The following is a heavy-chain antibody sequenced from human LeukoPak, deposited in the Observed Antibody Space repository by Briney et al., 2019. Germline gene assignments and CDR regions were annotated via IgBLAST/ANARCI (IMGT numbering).Heavy chain of an antibody. V-gene: IGHV3-23*05. CDR3: AKVYDILTGGDY. D-gene: IGHD3-9*01. CDR2: IDTSGSIT. J-gene: IGHJ4*02. CDR1: GFTFSSYV. Sequence: PGGSLRLSCAASGFTFSSYVMTWVRQAPGKGLEWVSVIDTSGSITYYADSVKGRFTISRDNLKNTLYLQINSLRVDDTAVYYCAKVYDILTGGDYWGQGTLVTVSS.